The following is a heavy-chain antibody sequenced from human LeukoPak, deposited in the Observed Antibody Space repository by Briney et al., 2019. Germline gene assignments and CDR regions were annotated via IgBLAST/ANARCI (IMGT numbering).Heavy chain of an antibody. Sequence: ASVKVSCKASGYRFSSSYMHWVRQAPGQGPEWMGIINPSGGTTTYAQKLQGRVTMTWDMSTATAYMDLSSLTSEDTAIYYCARGEGLSGTYYDVFDIWAQGTRVTVSS. D-gene: IGHD1-26*01. CDR2: INPSGGTT. CDR3: ARGEGLSGTYYDVFDI. CDR1: GYRFSSSY. J-gene: IGHJ3*02. V-gene: IGHV1-46*04.